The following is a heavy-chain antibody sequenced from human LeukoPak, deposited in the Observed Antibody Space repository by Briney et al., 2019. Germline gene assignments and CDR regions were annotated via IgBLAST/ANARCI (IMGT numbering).Heavy chain of an antibody. D-gene: IGHD1-1*01. CDR3: ARGSADDDDKWIDP. V-gene: IGHV3-48*03. J-gene: IGHJ5*02. CDR1: GFTFRDYG. Sequence: GGSLRLSCAASGFTFRDYGMNWVRQAPGKGMEGVSYISSSPINIYYADSVRGRFTISRDNAKNSVFLQMNSLRAEDTAVYYCARGSADDDDKWIDPWGQGTLVTVSS. CDR2: ISSSPINI.